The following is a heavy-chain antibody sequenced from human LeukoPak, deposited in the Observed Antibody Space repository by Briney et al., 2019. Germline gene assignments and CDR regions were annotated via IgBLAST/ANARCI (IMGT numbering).Heavy chain of an antibody. CDR2: IRSKAYGGTT. J-gene: IGHJ6*04. CDR1: GFTFSSYG. V-gene: IGHV3-49*04. Sequence: GGSLRLSCAASGFTFSSYGMHWVRQAPGKGLEWVGFIRSKAYGGTTEYAASVKGRFTISRDDSKSIAYLQMNSLKTEDTAVYYCTLSSGWYGMDVWGKGTTVTISS. CDR3: TLSSGWYGMDV. D-gene: IGHD6-19*01.